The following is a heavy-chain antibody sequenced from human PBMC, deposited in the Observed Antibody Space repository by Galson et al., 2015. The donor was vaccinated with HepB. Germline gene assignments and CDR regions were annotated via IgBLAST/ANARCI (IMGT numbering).Heavy chain of an antibody. D-gene: IGHD4-17*01. CDR3: ARTYYGAYQYFYYMDV. V-gene: IGHV1-69*04. CDR2: IIPIPATT. J-gene: IGHJ6*03. CDR1: GDTFRTYA. Sequence: SVKVSCKASGDTFRTYALSWVRQAPGQGLEWIGNIIPIPATTNYAQEFQGRVLITADRSTSTAYMEMRSLSFEDTAVYYCARTYYGAYQYFYYMDVWGQGTTVTVSS.